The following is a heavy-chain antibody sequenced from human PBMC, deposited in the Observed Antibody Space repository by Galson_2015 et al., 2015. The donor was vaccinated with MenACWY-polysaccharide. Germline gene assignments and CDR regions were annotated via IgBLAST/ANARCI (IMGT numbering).Heavy chain of an antibody. CDR3: ARGPRYTDYSGGQSYFDH. J-gene: IGHJ4*02. D-gene: IGHD2-15*01. Sequence: SLRFSCAVSGFTVRTYYMSWVRQTPAKGLEWVAVLYNGDVTYYADSVKGRFTISRDSSKNSLSLQMNSLRAEDTAVYYCARGPRYTDYSGGQSYFDHWGQGTLVAVSS. V-gene: IGHV3-53*01. CDR1: GFTVRTYY. CDR2: LYNGDVT.